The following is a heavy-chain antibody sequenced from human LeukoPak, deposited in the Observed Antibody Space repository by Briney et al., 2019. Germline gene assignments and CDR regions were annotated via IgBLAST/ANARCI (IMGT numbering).Heavy chain of an antibody. CDR3: ASNRGSGWYDFDS. V-gene: IGHV6-1*01. Sequence: SQTLSLTCAISGDSVSSNTATWNWIRQSPSRGLEWLGRTYYRSKWHNDYAVSVKSRITINPDTSKNQFSLQLNSVTPEDTAVYYCASNRGSGWYDFDSWDQGALVTVSS. CDR1: GDSVSSNTAT. D-gene: IGHD6-19*01. J-gene: IGHJ4*02. CDR2: TYYRSKWHN.